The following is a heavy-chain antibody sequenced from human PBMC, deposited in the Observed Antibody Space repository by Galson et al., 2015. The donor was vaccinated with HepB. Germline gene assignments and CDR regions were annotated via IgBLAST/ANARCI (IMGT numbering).Heavy chain of an antibody. CDR2: IYTSGST. J-gene: IGHJ4*02. D-gene: IGHD6-13*01. Sequence: TLSLTCTVSGGSISSGSYYWSWIRQPAGRGLEWIERIYTSGSTNYNPSLKSRVTMSVDTSKNQFSLKLSSVTAADTAVYYCARGVGIAAAVYYFDYWGQGTLVTVSS. CDR1: GGSISSGSYY. CDR3: ARGVGIAAAVYYFDY. V-gene: IGHV4-61*02.